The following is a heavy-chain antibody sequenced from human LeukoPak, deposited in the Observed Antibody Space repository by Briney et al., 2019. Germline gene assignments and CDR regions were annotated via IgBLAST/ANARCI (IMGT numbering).Heavy chain of an antibody. D-gene: IGHD3-10*01. J-gene: IGHJ4*02. Sequence: GGSLRLSCAASGFTFSSYAMSWVRQAPGEGLEWVSAISGSGGSTYYADSVKGRFTISRDNSKNTLYLQMNSLRAEDTAVYYCAKILVRGVSPFDYWGQGTLVTVSS. CDR1: GFTFSSYA. CDR3: AKILVRGVSPFDY. CDR2: ISGSGGST. V-gene: IGHV3-23*01.